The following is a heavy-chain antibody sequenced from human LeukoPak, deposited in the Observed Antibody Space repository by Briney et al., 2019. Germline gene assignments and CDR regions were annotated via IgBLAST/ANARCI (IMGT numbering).Heavy chain of an antibody. CDR1: GYTFTSYY. CDR3: ARDIDRGYYDSSGYYYVGWYFDL. Sequence: ASVKVSCKASGYTFTSYYMHWVRQAPGQGLEWMGIINRSGGKTSYAQKFRGRVTMTRDKSTSTVYMELSSLRSEDTAVYYCARDIDRGYYDSSGYYYVGWYFDLWGRGTLVTVSS. V-gene: IGHV1-46*01. D-gene: IGHD3-22*01. CDR2: INRSGGKT. J-gene: IGHJ2*01.